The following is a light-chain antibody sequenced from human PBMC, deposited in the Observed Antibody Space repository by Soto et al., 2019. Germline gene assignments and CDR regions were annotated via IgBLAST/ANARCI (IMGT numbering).Light chain of an antibody. V-gene: IGLV2-14*01. CDR1: DSDIGTYNY. CDR3: SSFTISDTLL. CDR2: EVT. J-gene: IGLJ2*01. Sequence: QSALTQPASVSGSPGQSITISCTGSDSDIGTYNYVSWYQHLPGKAPRLIIYEVTNRPSGISNRFSGSKSGNTASLTISGLQAEDDADYYCSSFTISDTLLFGGGTQVTVL.